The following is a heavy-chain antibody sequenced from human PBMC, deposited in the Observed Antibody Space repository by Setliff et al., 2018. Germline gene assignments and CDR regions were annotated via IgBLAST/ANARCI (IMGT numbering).Heavy chain of an antibody. Sequence: GGSLRLSCAASGFTFSDAWMNWVRQAPGKGLEWISSLNNDGTTIYYAYSVRGRFTISRDNAKNSLYLQMNSLRAEDTAVYYCARDPHFDSWGQGTLVTVSS. V-gene: IGHV3-11*04. J-gene: IGHJ4*02. CDR1: GFTFSDAW. CDR3: ARDPHFDS. CDR2: LNNDGTTI.